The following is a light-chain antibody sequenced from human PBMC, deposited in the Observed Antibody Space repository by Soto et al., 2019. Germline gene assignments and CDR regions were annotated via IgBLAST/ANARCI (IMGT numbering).Light chain of an antibody. CDR1: QSITTY. CDR3: QQRSSWWT. Sequence: ETVLTQSPATLSLSPGDRATLSCRASQSITTYLAWYQQKTGQAPKLLFYDASNRATGIPVRFSASGSGTDFPLTISRLGPEDSAVYYCQQRSSWWTFGQGTKVEIK. J-gene: IGKJ1*01. V-gene: IGKV3-11*01. CDR2: DAS.